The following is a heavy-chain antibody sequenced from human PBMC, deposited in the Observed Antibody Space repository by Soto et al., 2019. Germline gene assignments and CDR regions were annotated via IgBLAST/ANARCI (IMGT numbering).Heavy chain of an antibody. D-gene: IGHD3-22*01. J-gene: IGHJ4*02. CDR3: ARGEGLDGSSGYEFDY. V-gene: IGHV1-69*13. CDR2: IIPIFGTA. CDR1: GGTFSSYA. Sequence: GASVKVSCKASGGTFSSYAISWVRQAPGQGLEWMGGIIPIFGTANYAQKFQGRVTITADESTSTAYMELSSLRSEDTAVYYCARGEGLDGSSGYEFDYWGQGTLVTVSS.